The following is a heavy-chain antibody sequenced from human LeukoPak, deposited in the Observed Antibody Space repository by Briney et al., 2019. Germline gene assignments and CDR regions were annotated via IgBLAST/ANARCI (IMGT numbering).Heavy chain of an antibody. CDR2: INHSGST. V-gene: IGHV4-34*01. J-gene: IGHJ4*02. CDR3: ARWEGGSYYDFDY. Sequence: SETLFLTCTVSGDPISNYYWSWIRQPPGKGLEWIGEINHSGSTNYNPSLKSRVTISVDTSKNQFSLKLSSVTAADTAVYYCARWEGGSYYDFDYWGQGTLVTVSS. D-gene: IGHD1-26*01. CDR1: GDPISNYY.